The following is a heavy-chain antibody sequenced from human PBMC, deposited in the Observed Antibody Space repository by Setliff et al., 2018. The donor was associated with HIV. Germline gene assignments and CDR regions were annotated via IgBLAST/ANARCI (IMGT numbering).Heavy chain of an antibody. CDR1: GGSISSGCYY. Sequence: SETLSLTCTVSGGSISSGCYYWSWLRQPAGKGLEWIGRIYTSGSITYNPSLRSRVSMSVDTSKNQFSLKLSSVTAADTAVYYCARDPPGYGDSNDYWGQGTLVTVSS. J-gene: IGHJ4*02. D-gene: IGHD4-17*01. CDR3: ARDPPGYGDSNDY. CDR2: IYTSGSI. V-gene: IGHV4-61*02.